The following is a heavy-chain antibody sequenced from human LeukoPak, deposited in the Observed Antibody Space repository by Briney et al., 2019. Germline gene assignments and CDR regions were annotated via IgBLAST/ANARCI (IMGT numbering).Heavy chain of an antibody. V-gene: IGHV4-38-2*02. CDR1: AYSISSGYY. CDR3: AREPPMATIPFDY. J-gene: IGHJ4*02. Sequence: SETLSLTCTVSAYSISSGYYWGWIRQPPGKGLEWIGSIYHSGSAYYNPSLKSRVTISVDTSKNQFSLKLSSVTAADTAVYYCAREPPMATIPFDYWGQGTLVTVSS. CDR2: IYHSGSA. D-gene: IGHD5-24*01.